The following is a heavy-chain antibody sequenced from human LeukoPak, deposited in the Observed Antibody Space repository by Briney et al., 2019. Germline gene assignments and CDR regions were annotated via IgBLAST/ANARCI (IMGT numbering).Heavy chain of an antibody. D-gene: IGHD1-26*01. V-gene: IGHV1-18*01. J-gene: IGHJ4*02. CDR1: GYTFTSNG. Sequence: ASVKVSCKASGYTFTSNGISWVRQAPGQGFEWMGWISAYNGNTNYAQKLQGRVTMTTDTSTSTAYMELRSLRSDDTAVYYCASGIVGAPFDYWGQGTLVTVSS. CDR2: ISAYNGNT. CDR3: ASGIVGAPFDY.